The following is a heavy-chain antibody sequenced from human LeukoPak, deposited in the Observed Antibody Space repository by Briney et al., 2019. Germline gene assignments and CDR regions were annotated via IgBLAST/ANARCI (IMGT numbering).Heavy chain of an antibody. J-gene: IGHJ2*01. CDR1: GYTFTSYG. CDR3: ARVEGIAAAAYGSTPDL. V-gene: IGHV1-18*01. CDR2: ISAYNGNT. Sequence: GASVKVSCKASGYTFTSYGISWVRQAPGQGLEWMGWISAYNGNTNYAQKLQGRVTMTTDTSTSTAYMELRSLRSDDTAVYYCARVEGIAAAAYGSTPDLWGRGTLVTVSS. D-gene: IGHD6-13*01.